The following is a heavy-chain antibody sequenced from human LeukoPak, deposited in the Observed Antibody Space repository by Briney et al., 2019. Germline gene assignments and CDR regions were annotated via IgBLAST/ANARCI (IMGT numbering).Heavy chain of an antibody. Sequence: PSETLSRTCTVSGGSISSYYWSRIRQPPGKGLEWIGYIYYSGSTNYNPSLKSRVTISVDTSKNQFSLKLSSVTAADTAVYYCARDSGYGVDYWGQGTLVTVSS. CDR2: IYYSGST. CDR1: GGSISSYY. V-gene: IGHV4-59*01. CDR3: ARDSGYGVDY. D-gene: IGHD5-12*01. J-gene: IGHJ4*02.